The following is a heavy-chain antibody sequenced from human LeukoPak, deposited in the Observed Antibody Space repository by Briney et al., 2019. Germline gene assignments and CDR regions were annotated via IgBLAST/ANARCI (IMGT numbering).Heavy chain of an antibody. CDR1: GFTVSSNY. CDR3: ARDPGLMDVRGAFDI. V-gene: IGHV3-53*01. D-gene: IGHD2-8*01. Sequence: GGSLRLSCAASGFTVSSNYMSWVRQAPGKGLEWVSIIYSAGSTYYADSVRGRFTISRDSSKNTVCLQMNSLRAEDRAVYYCARDPGLMDVRGAFDIWGQGTMVTVSS. CDR2: IYSAGST. J-gene: IGHJ3*02.